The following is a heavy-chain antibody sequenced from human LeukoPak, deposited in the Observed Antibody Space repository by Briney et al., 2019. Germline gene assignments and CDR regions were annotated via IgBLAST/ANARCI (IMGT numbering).Heavy chain of an antibody. CDR1: GYTFTSYY. CDR2: MNPSGGST. J-gene: IGHJ6*03. Sequence: ASVKVSCKASGYTFTSYYMHWVRQAPGQGLEWMGIMNPSGGSTSYAQKFQGRVTMTRDPSKSTVYMELSSLRSEDTAVYYCARVPTPHYYYYMDLWGKGTTVTVSS. CDR3: ARVPTPHYYYYMDL. V-gene: IGHV1-46*03.